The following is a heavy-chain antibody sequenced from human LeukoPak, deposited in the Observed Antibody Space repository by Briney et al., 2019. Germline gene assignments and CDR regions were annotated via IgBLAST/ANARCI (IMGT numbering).Heavy chain of an antibody. J-gene: IGHJ4*02. V-gene: IGHV3-7*01. CDR1: GINFRGYW. CDR3: ARDLGHTGYDLYDY. Sequence: PGGSLRLSCAVSGINFRGYWMAWVRQAPGKGLEWVANMKQEGSEKYYVDSVKGRFTISRDNAKNSLYLEMNSLRVEDMAVYYCARDLGHTGYDLYDYWGQGTLVTVSS. D-gene: IGHD5-12*01. CDR2: MKQEGSEK.